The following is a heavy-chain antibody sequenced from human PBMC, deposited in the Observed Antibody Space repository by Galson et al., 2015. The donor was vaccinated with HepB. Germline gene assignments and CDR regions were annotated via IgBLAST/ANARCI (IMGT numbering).Heavy chain of an antibody. CDR3: ARVRGGGSYYRWLDP. D-gene: IGHD1-26*01. J-gene: IGHJ5*02. Sequence: SLRLSCAAAGFTFSSYWMSWVRQAPGEGLEWVATIKEDGSEKLYVDSVEGRFTISRDNAKNSLYLEMGSLRADDTAVYYCARVRGGGSYYRWLDPWGQGTLVTVSS. V-gene: IGHV3-7*01. CDR2: IKEDGSEK. CDR1: GFTFSSYW.